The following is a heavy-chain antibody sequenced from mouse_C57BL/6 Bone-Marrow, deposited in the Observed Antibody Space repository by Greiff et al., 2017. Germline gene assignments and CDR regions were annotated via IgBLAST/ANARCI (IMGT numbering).Heavy chain of an antibody. D-gene: IGHD1-1*01. V-gene: IGHV5-4*01. Sequence: EVKLMESGGGLVKPGGSLKLSCAASGFTFSSYAMSWVRQTPEKRLEWVATISDGGSYTYYPDNVKGRFTISRDNAKNNLYLQMSHLKSEDTAMYYCARDSLLYYYGSSCWYFDVWGTGTTVTVSS. CDR3: ARDSLLYYYGSSCWYFDV. CDR2: ISDGGSYT. CDR1: GFTFSSYA. J-gene: IGHJ1*03.